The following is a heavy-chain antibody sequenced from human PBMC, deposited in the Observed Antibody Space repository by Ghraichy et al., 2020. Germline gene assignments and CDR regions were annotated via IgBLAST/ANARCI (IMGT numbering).Heavy chain of an antibody. J-gene: IGHJ4*02. CDR3: ARDSYYDSSGDY. Sequence: GGSLRLSCAASGFTFTTYYMNWVRQAPGKGLEWVANIKQDGTEKYYVDSVKGRFTIARDNTKNSVYLQMNSLRAEDTALYFCARDSYYDSSGDYWGRGTLVTVSS. V-gene: IGHV3-7*01. CDR1: GFTFTTYY. D-gene: IGHD3-22*01. CDR2: IKQDGTEK.